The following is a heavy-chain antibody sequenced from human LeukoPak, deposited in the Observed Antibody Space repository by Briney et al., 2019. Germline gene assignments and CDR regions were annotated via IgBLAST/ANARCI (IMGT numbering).Heavy chain of an antibody. Sequence: ASVKVSCKASGYTFTGYYMHWVRQAPGQGLEWMGWINPNSGGTNYAQKFQGRVTMTRDTSKNQFSLKLSSVTAADTAVYYCARDRSIKYVVRYFDWLYNWFDPWGQGTLVTVSS. CDR3: ARDRSIKYVVRYFDWLYNWFDP. D-gene: IGHD3-9*01. CDR1: GYTFTGYY. CDR2: INPNSGGT. J-gene: IGHJ5*02. V-gene: IGHV1-2*02.